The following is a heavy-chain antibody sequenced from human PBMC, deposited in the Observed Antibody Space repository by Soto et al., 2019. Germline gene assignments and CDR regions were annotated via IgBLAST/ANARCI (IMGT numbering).Heavy chain of an antibody. CDR2: ISADSGYT. CDR1: GYIFTTYG. CDR3: ARDRPPGSLYGMDA. Sequence: QIQLVQSGGEVEIPGASVTVSCEASGYIFTTYGLSWVRQTPAHGLEWMGWISADSGYTQYAQFLQGRVTMTRDTYANTGYMQSRDLTSDDTGIYYCARDRPPGSLYGMDAWGQGTAGTVSS. V-gene: IGHV1-18*01. J-gene: IGHJ6*02. D-gene: IGHD6-6*01.